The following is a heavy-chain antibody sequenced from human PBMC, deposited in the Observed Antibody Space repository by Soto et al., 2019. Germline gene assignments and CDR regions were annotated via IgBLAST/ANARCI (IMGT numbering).Heavy chain of an antibody. CDR2: INTDGSST. Sequence: EVQLVESGGGLVQPGGSLRLSCAASGFTFCTYWMHWVRQVPGKGLVWVSRINTDGSSTSYADSVKGRFTISRDNAKNTLSLQMNSLRAEDTAVYFCARRVGYSYGIMDVWGQGTTVTVSS. J-gene: IGHJ6*02. CDR3: ARRVGYSYGIMDV. CDR1: GFTFCTYW. D-gene: IGHD5-18*01. V-gene: IGHV3-74*01.